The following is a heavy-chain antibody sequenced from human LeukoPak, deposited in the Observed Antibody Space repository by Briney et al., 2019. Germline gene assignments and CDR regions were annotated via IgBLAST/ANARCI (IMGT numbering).Heavy chain of an antibody. CDR1: GFTFSSYW. J-gene: IGHJ4*02. CDR2: IKHDGSEQ. Sequence: PGGSLRLSCAASGFTFSSYWMDWVRQAPGKGLEWVANIKHDGSEQYYVDSAKGRFTISRDNAKNLLYLQMSSLRAEDTAIYYCARDKYGAYSDSWGQGTLVTVSS. V-gene: IGHV3-7*04. CDR3: ARDKYGAYSDS. D-gene: IGHD4/OR15-4a*01.